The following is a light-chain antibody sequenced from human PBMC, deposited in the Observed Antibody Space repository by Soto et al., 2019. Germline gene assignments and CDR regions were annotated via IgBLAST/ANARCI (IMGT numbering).Light chain of an antibody. CDR1: QSVSSSY. CDR3: QQYGSAPQT. V-gene: IGKV3-20*01. J-gene: IGKJ1*01. CDR2: GAS. Sequence: EIVLTQSPGTLSLSPGERATFSCRASQSVSSSYLAWYQQKPGQAPRLLIYGASSRATGIPDRFSGSGSGTDFTLTISRLEPEDFAVYYCQQYGSAPQTFGQGTKV.